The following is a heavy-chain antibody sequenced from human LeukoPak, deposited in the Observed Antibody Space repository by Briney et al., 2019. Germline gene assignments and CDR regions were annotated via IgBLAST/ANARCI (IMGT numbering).Heavy chain of an antibody. J-gene: IGHJ4*02. CDR3: AKSGWELIGGFDY. CDR1: GFTFSTYW. Sequence: PGGSLRLSCAASGFTFSTYWMSWVRQAPGKGLEWVSAISGSGGSTYYADSVKGRFTISRDNSKNTLYLQMNSLRAEDTAVYYCAKSGWELIGGFDYWGQGTLVTVSS. D-gene: IGHD1-26*01. V-gene: IGHV3-23*01. CDR2: ISGSGGST.